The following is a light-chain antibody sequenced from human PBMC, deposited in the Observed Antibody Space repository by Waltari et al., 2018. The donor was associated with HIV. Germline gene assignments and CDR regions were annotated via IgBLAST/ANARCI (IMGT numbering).Light chain of an antibody. CDR1: QNVSSY. CDR3: QQRSNWPPRYS. J-gene: IGKJ2*03. Sequence: ENVLTQSPATLSLSPGERATLSCRASQNVSSYLAWYQQKPGQAPRLLIYGASNRAPGIPARFSGSGSGTDFTLTINSLEPEDFAVYYCQQRSNWPPRYSFGQGTKLEIK. CDR2: GAS. V-gene: IGKV3-11*01.